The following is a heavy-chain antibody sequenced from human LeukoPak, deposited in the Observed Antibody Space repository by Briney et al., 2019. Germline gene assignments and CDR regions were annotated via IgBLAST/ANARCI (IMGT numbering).Heavy chain of an antibody. Sequence: GASVKVSCRASGYTFTSYGITWVRQAPGQGLEWMGWISAHSGNTKYAQKFQGRVTMTTDTSTSTAYMELSSLRSEDTAVYYCAREGHAYCSGGSCYFNWFDPWGQGTLVTVSS. D-gene: IGHD2-15*01. V-gene: IGHV1-18*01. J-gene: IGHJ5*02. CDR2: ISAHSGNT. CDR1: GYTFTSYG. CDR3: AREGHAYCSGGSCYFNWFDP.